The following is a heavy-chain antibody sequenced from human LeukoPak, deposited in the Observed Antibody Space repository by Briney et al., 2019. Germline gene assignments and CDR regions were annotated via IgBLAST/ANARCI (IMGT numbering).Heavy chain of an antibody. CDR1: GFTFSSYA. V-gene: IGHV3-23*01. Sequence: PGGSLRLSCAASGFTFSSYAMSWVRQAPGKGLEWVSAISGSGGSTYYADSVKGRFTISRDNSKNTLYLQMNSLRAEDTAVYYCAEAPAAGYYYYYYMDVWGKGTTVTVSS. CDR3: AEAPAAGYYYYYYMDV. J-gene: IGHJ6*03. D-gene: IGHD6-25*01. CDR2: ISGSGGST.